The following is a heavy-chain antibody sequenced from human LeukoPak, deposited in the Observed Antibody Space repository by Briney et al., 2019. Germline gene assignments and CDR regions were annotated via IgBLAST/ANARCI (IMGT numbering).Heavy chain of an antibody. CDR2: IYYSGST. J-gene: IGHJ5*02. V-gene: IGHV4-39*01. CDR3: ARHFHYSNNRFDP. D-gene: IGHD4-11*01. CDR1: GGSISSSTYY. Sequence: SETLSLTCNVSGGSISSSTYYWSWIRQPPGMGLEWIGSIYYSGSTLYNASLKSRVTISVDTSKNHFSLKLSSVTAADTAVYYCARHFHYSNNRFDPWGQGTLVTVSS.